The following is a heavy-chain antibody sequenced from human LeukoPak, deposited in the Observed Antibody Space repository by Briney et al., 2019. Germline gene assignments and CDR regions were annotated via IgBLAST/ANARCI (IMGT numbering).Heavy chain of an antibody. D-gene: IGHD3-16*01. CDR1: GYSFTDYY. Sequence: ASVKVSCKTSGYSFTDYYMHWVRQTPGQGLEWMGWINPNSGGTSSAQKFQGRITMTRDTSITTVYMEVTWLTSDDTAIYYCARADRLRGGPYLIGPWGQGTLVTVSS. CDR2: INPNSGGT. V-gene: IGHV1-2*02. CDR3: ARADRLRGGPYLIGP. J-gene: IGHJ5*02.